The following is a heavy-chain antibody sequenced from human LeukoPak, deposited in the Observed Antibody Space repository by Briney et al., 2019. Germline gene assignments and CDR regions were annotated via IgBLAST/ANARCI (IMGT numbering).Heavy chain of an antibody. Sequence: SETLSLTCAVYGGSFSGYYWSWIRQPPGKGLEWIGEINHIGSTNYNPSLKSRVTISVDTSKNHFSLKLSSVTAAATAVYYCARRDLSWFDPWGQGTLVTVSS. D-gene: IGHD3-3*01. V-gene: IGHV4-34*01. CDR2: INHIGST. CDR1: GGSFSGYY. J-gene: IGHJ5*02. CDR3: ARRDLSWFDP.